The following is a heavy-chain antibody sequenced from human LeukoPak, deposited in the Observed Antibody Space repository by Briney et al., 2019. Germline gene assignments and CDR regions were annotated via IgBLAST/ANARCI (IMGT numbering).Heavy chain of an antibody. D-gene: IGHD3-16*02. Sequence: GGSLRLSCAASGFTFSSYSMNWVRQAPGKGLEWVSSISSSSSYIYYADSVKGRFTISRDNAKNSLYLQMNSLRAEDTAVYYCAKIFPGMITFGGVIVIDYFDYWGQGTLVTVSS. J-gene: IGHJ4*02. CDR1: GFTFSSYS. CDR3: AKIFPGMITFGGVIVIDYFDY. V-gene: IGHV3-21*01. CDR2: ISSSSSYI.